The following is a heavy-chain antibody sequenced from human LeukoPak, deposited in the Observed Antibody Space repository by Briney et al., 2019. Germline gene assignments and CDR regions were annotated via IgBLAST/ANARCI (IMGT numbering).Heavy chain of an antibody. V-gene: IGHV3-48*03. CDR3: ARGGHGPLSAFDI. CDR2: ISSSGSTI. J-gene: IGHJ3*02. CDR1: GFTFSSYE. Sequence: GGSLRLSCAASGFTFSSYEMNWVRQAPGKGLEWVSYISSSGSTIYYADSVKGRFTISRDNAKNSLYLQMNSLRAEDTAVYYCARGGHGPLSAFDIWGQGTMVTVSS. D-gene: IGHD3-10*01.